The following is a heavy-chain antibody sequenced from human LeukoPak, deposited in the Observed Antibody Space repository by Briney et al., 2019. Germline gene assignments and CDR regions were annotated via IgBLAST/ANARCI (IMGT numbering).Heavy chain of an antibody. CDR1: GFLVRHNY. J-gene: IGHJ2*01. CDR2: IYNSGNT. CDR3: ARDPGVGLDL. V-gene: IGHV3-53*01. D-gene: IGHD7-27*01. Sequence: GGSLRLSCAASGFLVRHNYMSWVRQAPGRGLEWVSIIYNSGNTDYADSVKGRFTVSRDTSKNTLFLQMNDLRVDDTAIYYCARDPGVGLDLWGRGTLVSV.